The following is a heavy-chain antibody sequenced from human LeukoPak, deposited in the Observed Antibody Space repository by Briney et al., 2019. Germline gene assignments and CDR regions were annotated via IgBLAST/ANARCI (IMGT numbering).Heavy chain of an antibody. CDR3: AKDPRDHTYGWSWRYFDY. J-gene: IGHJ4*02. D-gene: IGHD5-18*01. CDR1: GFTFSSYS. Sequence: GGSLRLSCAASGFTFSSYSMNWVRQAPEKGLEWVSSISSSSSYIYYADSVKGRFTISRDNAKNSLYLQMNSLRAEDTAVYYCAKDPRDHTYGWSWRYFDYWGQGTLVTVSS. CDR2: ISSSSSYI. V-gene: IGHV3-21*01.